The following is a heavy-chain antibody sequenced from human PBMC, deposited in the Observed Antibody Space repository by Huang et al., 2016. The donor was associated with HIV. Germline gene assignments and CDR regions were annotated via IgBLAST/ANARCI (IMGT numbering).Heavy chain of an antibody. D-gene: IGHD2-15*01. CDR3: ARSRRGGSSLSYYYYLDV. CDR2: INSDRIYT. Sequence: EVQLVESGGGLVQPGGSLTLSCAASGFTFSDSWMHWFRLVPGKGLVGVARINSDRIYTNYAGSVKGRFTIVRDNAKSALYLQMNSLRVEDTAVYFCARSRRGGSSLSYYYYLDVWGKGTTVTVSS. V-gene: IGHV3-74*01. J-gene: IGHJ6*03. CDR1: GFTFSDSW.